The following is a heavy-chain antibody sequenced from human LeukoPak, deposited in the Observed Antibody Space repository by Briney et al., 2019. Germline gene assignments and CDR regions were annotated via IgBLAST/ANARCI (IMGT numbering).Heavy chain of an antibody. V-gene: IGHV4-34*01. CDR2: INDSGST. CDR3: ARDSAYSTSSGVNL. J-gene: IGHJ4*02. CDR1: GGSFGGYY. Sequence: SETLSLTCVVYGGSFGGYYWTWIRQPPGKGLEWIGEINDSGSTNYNPSLKSRVTMSIDTSKSQFSLKLNSVTAADTAVYYCARDSAYSTSSGVNLWGQGTLVTVSS. D-gene: IGHD6-6*01.